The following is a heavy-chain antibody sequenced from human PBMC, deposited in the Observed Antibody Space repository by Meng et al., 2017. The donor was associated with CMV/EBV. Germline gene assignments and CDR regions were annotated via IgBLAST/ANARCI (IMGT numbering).Heavy chain of an antibody. D-gene: IGHD2-2*01. J-gene: IGHJ5*02. Sequence: SVKVSCKASGGTFSSYTISWVRQAPGQGLEWMGRITPILGIANYAQKFQGRVTITADKSTSTAYMELSSLRSEDTAVYYCARGPWVSGDIVVVPAADNWFDPRGQGTLVTVSS. CDR1: GGTFSSYT. CDR3: ARGPWVSGDIVVVPAADNWFDP. V-gene: IGHV1-69*02. CDR2: ITPILGIA.